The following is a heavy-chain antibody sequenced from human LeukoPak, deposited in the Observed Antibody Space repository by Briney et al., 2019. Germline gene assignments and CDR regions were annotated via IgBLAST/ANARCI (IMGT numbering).Heavy chain of an antibody. CDR1: GFTFSSYT. D-gene: IGHD3-22*01. J-gene: IGHJ4*02. V-gene: IGHV3-23*01. Sequence: PGGSLRLSCAASGFTFSSYTMSWVRQAPGKGLEWVSGISGGGARTYYPDSVKGRFTISRDNSKNTLYLQMNSLRAEDTAVYYCAKDSSYYYGSTCYIDYWGQGALVTVSS. CDR3: AKDSSYYYGSTCYIDY. CDR2: ISGGGART.